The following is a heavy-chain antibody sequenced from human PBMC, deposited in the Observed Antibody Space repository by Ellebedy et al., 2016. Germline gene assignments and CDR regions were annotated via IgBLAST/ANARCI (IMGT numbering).Heavy chain of an antibody. D-gene: IGHD6-19*01. Sequence: GGSLRLSCAASGFTFSSYGMHWVRQAPGKGLEWVAVIWYDGSNKYYADSVKGRFTISRDNAKNSLYLQMNSLRAEDTAVYYCARAPYSSGWYAIDYFDYWGQGTLVTVSS. CDR1: GFTFSSYG. V-gene: IGHV3-33*08. CDR3: ARAPYSSGWYAIDYFDY. CDR2: IWYDGSNK. J-gene: IGHJ4*02.